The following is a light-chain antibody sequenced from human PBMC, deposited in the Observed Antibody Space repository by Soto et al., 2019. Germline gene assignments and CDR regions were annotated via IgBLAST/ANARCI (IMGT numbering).Light chain of an antibody. CDR3: AAWDDSLSGLYV. CDR2: RNN. J-gene: IGLJ1*01. CDR1: SSDVGAYNF. V-gene: IGLV1-47*01. Sequence: QSVLTQPRSVSGSPGQSVTISCTGTSSDVGAYNFVSWHQQLPGTAPKLLIYRNNQRPSGVPDRFSGSKSGTSASLAISGLRSEDEADYYCAAWDDSLSGLYVFGTGTKVTVL.